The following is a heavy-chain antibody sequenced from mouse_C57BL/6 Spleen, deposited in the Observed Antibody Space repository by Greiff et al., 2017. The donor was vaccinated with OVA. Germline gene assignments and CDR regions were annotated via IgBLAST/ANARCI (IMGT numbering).Heavy chain of an antibody. Sequence: VQLQQSGPVLVKPGASVKMSCTASGYTFTDYYMNWVKQSHGKSLEWIGVINPYNGGTSYNQKFKGKATLTVDKSSSTAYMELNSLTSEDSAVYYCARSGDFDYWGQGTTLTVSS. CDR3: ARSGDFDY. V-gene: IGHV1-19*01. CDR2: INPYNGGT. J-gene: IGHJ2*01. CDR1: GYTFTDYY.